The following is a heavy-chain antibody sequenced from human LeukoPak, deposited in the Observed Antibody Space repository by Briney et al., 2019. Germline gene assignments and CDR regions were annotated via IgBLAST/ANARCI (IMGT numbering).Heavy chain of an antibody. CDR2: IKSKTDGGTT. CDR3: TIGYSSSWCFDY. Sequence: GGSLRLSCAASEFTFSNAWMSWVRQAPGKGLEWVGRIKSKTDGGTTDYAAPVKGRFTISRDDSKNTLYLQMNSLKTEDTAVYYCTIGYSSSWCFDYWGQGTLVTVSS. CDR1: EFTFSNAW. D-gene: IGHD6-13*01. V-gene: IGHV3-15*01. J-gene: IGHJ4*02.